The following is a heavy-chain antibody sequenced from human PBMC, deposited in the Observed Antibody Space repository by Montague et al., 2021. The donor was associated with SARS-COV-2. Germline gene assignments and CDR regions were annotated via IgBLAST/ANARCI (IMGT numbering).Heavy chain of an antibody. J-gene: IGHJ5*02. V-gene: IGHV4-39*01. CDR3: ARVRIQIWSGRWFDP. D-gene: IGHD5-18*01. Sequence: SETLSLTCTVAGGSISSSSYYWGWIRQPPGKGLEWIGNIDYSGXTXYXXXXKXRVTISVDTSKNQFSLKLSSVTAADTAVYYCARVRIQIWSGRWFDPWGPGTLVTVSS. CDR1: GGSISSSSYY. CDR2: IDYSGXT.